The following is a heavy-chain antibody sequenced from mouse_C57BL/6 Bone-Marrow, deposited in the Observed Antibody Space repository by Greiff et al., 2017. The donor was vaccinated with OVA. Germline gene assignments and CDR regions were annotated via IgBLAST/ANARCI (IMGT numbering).Heavy chain of an antibody. J-gene: IGHJ1*03. Sequence: EVHLVESGGGLVKPGGSLKLSCAASGFTFSSYAMSWVRQTPEKRLEWVATISDGGSYTYYPDNVKGRFTISRDNAKNNLYLQMSHLKSEDTAMYYCARDEDDYDGYWYFDVWGTGTTVTVSS. D-gene: IGHD2-4*01. V-gene: IGHV5-4*01. CDR2: ISDGGSYT. CDR3: ARDEDDYDGYWYFDV. CDR1: GFTFSSYA.